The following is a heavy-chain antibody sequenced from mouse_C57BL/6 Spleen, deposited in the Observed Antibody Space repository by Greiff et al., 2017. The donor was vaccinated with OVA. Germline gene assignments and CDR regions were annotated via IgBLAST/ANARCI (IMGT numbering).Heavy chain of an antibody. V-gene: IGHV1-50*01. CDR3: ARSYGNPYAMDY. CDR2: IDPSDSYT. Sequence: QVQLQQPGAELVKPGASVKLSCKASGYTFTSYWLQWVKQRPGQGLEWIGEIDPSDSYTNYNQKFKGKATLTVDTSASTAYMQLSSLTSEDSAVYYCARSYGNPYAMDYWGQGTSVTVSS. J-gene: IGHJ4*01. D-gene: IGHD2-1*01. CDR1: GYTFTSYW.